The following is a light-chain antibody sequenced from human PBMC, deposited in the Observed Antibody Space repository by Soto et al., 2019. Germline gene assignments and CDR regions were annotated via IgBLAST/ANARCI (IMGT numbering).Light chain of an antibody. V-gene: IGLV1-44*01. J-gene: IGLJ2*01. CDR3: AAWDDSLNGHVV. Sequence: QPVLTQPPSASGTPGQRVTISCSGSSSNIGSNTVNWYQQLPGAAPKLLIYSNSQRPSGVPARFSASKSGTSASLVISGLQSEDEADYYCAAWDDSLNGHVVFGGGTKLTVL. CDR2: SNS. CDR1: SSNIGSNT.